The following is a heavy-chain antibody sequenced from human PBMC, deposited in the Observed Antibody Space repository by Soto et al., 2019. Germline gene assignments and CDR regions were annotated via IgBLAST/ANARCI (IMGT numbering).Heavy chain of an antibody. J-gene: IGHJ6*02. V-gene: IGHV3-33*01. CDR2: IWYGGSNK. CDR3: ARDRFSYCGGDCPMDV. CDR1: GFTFSSYG. Sequence: QTGGSLRLSCAASGFTFSSYGMHWVRQAPGKGLEWVAVIWYGGSNKYYADSVKGRFTISRDNSKNTLYLQMNSLRAEDTAVYYCARDRFSYCGGDCPMDVWGQGTTVTVSS. D-gene: IGHD2-21*02.